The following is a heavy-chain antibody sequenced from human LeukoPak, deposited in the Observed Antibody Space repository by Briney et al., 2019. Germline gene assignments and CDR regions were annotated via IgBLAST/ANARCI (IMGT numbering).Heavy chain of an antibody. CDR1: GFTFDRYT. J-gene: IGHJ4*02. CDR3: ARELDTMFFDY. CDR2: AGWAGGTT. D-gene: IGHD3-10*02. V-gene: IGHV3-43*01. Sequence: GGSLRLSCATSGFTFDRYTIHWVRQAPGKGLEWVSLAGWAGGTTYYSDSVRGRFTISRDSGKNSVYLQMNSLTTDDTAFYFCARELDTMFFDYWGQGALVTVSS.